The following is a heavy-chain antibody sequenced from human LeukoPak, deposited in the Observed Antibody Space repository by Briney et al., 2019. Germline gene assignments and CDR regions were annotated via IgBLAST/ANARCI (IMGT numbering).Heavy chain of an antibody. J-gene: IGHJ4*02. CDR2: INYSGST. V-gene: IGHV4-39*01. D-gene: IGHD3-10*01. CDR1: GGSVSSTTYY. Sequence: ASETLSLTCTVSGGSVSSTTYYWSWIRQPPGKGLEWIASINYSGSTYYNPSLKSRVTISVDTSENQFSLKLSSVTAADTAVYYCARYVVYSSGKYYFDYWGQGTLVTVSS. CDR3: ARYVVYSSGKYYFDY.